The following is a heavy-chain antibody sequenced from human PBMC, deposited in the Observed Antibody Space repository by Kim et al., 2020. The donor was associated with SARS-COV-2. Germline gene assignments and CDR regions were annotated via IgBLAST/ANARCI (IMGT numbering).Heavy chain of an antibody. CDR2: ISWNSGSI. D-gene: IGHD1-26*01. J-gene: IGHJ4*02. Sequence: GGSLRLSCAASGFTFDDYAMHWVRQAPGKGLEWVSGISWNSGSIGYADSVKGRFTISRDNAKNSLYLQMNSLRAEDTALYYCAKDNGGATTGYFDYWGQGTLVTVSS. CDR1: GFTFDDYA. V-gene: IGHV3-9*01. CDR3: AKDNGGATTGYFDY.